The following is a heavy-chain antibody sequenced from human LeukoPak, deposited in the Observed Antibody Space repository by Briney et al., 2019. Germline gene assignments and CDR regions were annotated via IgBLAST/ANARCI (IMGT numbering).Heavy chain of an antibody. Sequence: PGGSLRLSCAASEFTFSDYYMSWIRQAPGKGLEWVSSISSSGSTIYYADSVKGRFTISRDNAKNSLYLQMNSLRAEDTAVYYCVRDYRACFDYWGQGTLVTVSS. CDR1: EFTFSDYY. D-gene: IGHD3-16*02. V-gene: IGHV3-11*01. J-gene: IGHJ4*02. CDR3: VRDYRACFDY. CDR2: ISSSGSTI.